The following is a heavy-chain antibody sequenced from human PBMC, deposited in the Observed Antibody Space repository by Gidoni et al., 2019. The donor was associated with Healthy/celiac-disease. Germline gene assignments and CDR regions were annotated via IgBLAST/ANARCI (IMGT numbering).Heavy chain of an antibody. CDR3: ARDEQQYYYGMDV. D-gene: IGHD6-13*01. Sequence: EVQLVESGGGLVKPGGSLRLSCAASGFTFSSYSMNWVRQAPGKGLEWVSSISSSSSYIYYADSVKGRFTISRDNAKNSLYLQMNSLRAEDTAVYYCARDEQQYYYGMDVWGQGTTVTVSS. CDR2: ISSSSSYI. J-gene: IGHJ6*02. CDR1: GFTFSSYS. V-gene: IGHV3-21*01.